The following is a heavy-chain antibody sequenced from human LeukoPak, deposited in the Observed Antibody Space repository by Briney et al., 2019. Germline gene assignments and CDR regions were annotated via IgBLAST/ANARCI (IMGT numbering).Heavy chain of an antibody. CDR1: GGSISSGGYY. V-gene: IGHV4-31*03. CDR2: IYYSGST. Sequence: SETLSLTCTVSGGSISSGGYYWSWIRQHPGKGLEWIGYIYYSGSTYYNPSLKSRVTISVDASKNQFSLKLSSVTAADAAVYYCAGDSSGYLRYFDLWGRGTLVTVSS. D-gene: IGHD3-22*01. CDR3: AGDSSGYLRYFDL. J-gene: IGHJ2*01.